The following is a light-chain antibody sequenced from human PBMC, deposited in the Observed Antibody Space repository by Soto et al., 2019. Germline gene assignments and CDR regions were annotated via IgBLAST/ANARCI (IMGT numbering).Light chain of an antibody. J-gene: IGKJ4*01. CDR3: QQRSNWPLT. V-gene: IGKV3-11*01. CDR2: DAS. CDR1: QSVSSY. Sequence: ETLLTQSPATRPLSPGERATLSCRASQSVSSYLAWYQQKPGQAPRPLIYDASNRATGIPARFSGSGSGTDFTLTISSLEPADFAVYYCQQRSNWPLTFGGGTKVEIK.